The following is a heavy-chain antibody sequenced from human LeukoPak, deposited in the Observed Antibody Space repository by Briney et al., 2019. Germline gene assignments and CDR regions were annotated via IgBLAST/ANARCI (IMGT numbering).Heavy chain of an antibody. Sequence: ASVKVSCKASGYTFTSYYMHWVRQAPGQGLKWMGIINPSGGSTSYAQKFQGRVTMTRDMSTSTVYMELSSLRSEDTAVYYCARDRRNGGNLDYWGQGTLVTVSS. D-gene: IGHD4-23*01. CDR2: INPSGGST. CDR3: ARDRRNGGNLDY. V-gene: IGHV1-46*01. J-gene: IGHJ4*02. CDR1: GYTFTSYY.